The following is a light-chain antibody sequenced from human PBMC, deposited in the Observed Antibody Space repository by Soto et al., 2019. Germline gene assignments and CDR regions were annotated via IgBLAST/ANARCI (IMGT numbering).Light chain of an antibody. CDR2: TAS. CDR1: QDIGKH. CDR3: QQYHGLPQT. Sequence: DIQMTQSPSSLSASVGDRVTITCQASQDIGKHLNWFQQKPGKAPRLLIYTASSLQTGVPSRCSGSGSETDYTFTITSLQPEDIATYYCQQYHGLPQTFGQGTKVEIK. J-gene: IGKJ1*01. V-gene: IGKV1-33*01.